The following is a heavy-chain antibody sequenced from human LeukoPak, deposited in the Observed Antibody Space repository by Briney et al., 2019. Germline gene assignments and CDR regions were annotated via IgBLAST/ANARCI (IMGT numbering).Heavy chain of an antibody. CDR1: GFMFSSFS. CDR3: AKRPAAVRGVIPYLDY. J-gene: IGHJ4*02. CDR2: ISAGGST. V-gene: IGHV3-23*01. Sequence: GGSLRPSCAVSGFMFSSFSMSWVRHVPGKGLEWVSTISAGGSTYYADSVKGRFTISRDNSKNTLFLQMNSLRAEDTAIYYCAKRPAAVRGVIPYLDYWGQGTLVTVSS. D-gene: IGHD3-10*02.